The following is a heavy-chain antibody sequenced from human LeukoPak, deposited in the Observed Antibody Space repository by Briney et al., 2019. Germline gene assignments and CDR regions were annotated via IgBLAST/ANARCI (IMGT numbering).Heavy chain of an antibody. CDR1: GSIFTTYG. CDR2: ISGDGEST. CDR3: AKGFRGAATDAFDI. V-gene: IGHV3-23*01. J-gene: IGHJ3*02. Sequence: PGGSLRLSCATSGSIFTTYGIHWVRQAPGKGLEWVSLISGDGESTYADSVKGRFTLSRDNSKRTLYLQMNSLRAEDTAVYYCAKGFRGAATDAFDIWGQGTMVTVSS. D-gene: IGHD3-10*01.